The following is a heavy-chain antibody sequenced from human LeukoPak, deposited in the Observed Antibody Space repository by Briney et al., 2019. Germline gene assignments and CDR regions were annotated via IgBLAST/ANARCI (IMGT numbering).Heavy chain of an antibody. J-gene: IGHJ4*02. V-gene: IGHV3-21*01. CDR3: ARDQGNYYGSGSYYNFDY. Sequence: GGSLRLSCAASGFTFSSYAMSWVRQAPGKGLEWVSSISSSSSYIYYADSVKGRFTISRDNAKNSLYLQMNSLRAEDTAEYYCARDQGNYYGSGSYYNFDYWGQGTLVTVSS. CDR2: ISSSSSYI. CDR1: GFTFSSYA. D-gene: IGHD3-10*01.